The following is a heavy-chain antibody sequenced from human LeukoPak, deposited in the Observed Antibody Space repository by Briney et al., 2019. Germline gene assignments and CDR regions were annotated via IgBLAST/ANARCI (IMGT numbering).Heavy chain of an antibody. D-gene: IGHD1-26*01. Sequence: PSETLSLTCTVSGGSISSYFWSWLRQPPGKGLEWIGYIYYSGSTNYNPSLKSRVTISVDKYKKQFALIQSSVTAADTAVYYCARHDSSSGLPYYFDYWGQGTLVTVSS. CDR2: IYYSGST. J-gene: IGHJ4*02. CDR3: ARHDSSSGLPYYFDY. V-gene: IGHV4-59*08. CDR1: GGSISSYF.